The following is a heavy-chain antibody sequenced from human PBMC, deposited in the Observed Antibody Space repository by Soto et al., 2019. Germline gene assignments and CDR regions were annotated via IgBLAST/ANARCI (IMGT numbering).Heavy chain of an antibody. CDR3: ASTLRGYCSGGSCLGYYYYMDV. CDR1: GFTFSSYA. CDR2: ISGSGGST. D-gene: IGHD2-15*01. Sequence: GGSLRLSCAASGFTFSSYAMSWVRQAPGKGLEWVSAISGSGGSTYYADSVKGRFTISRDNSKNTLYLQMNSLRAEDTAVYYCASTLRGYCSGGSCLGYYYYMDVWGKGTTVTVSS. V-gene: IGHV3-23*01. J-gene: IGHJ6*03.